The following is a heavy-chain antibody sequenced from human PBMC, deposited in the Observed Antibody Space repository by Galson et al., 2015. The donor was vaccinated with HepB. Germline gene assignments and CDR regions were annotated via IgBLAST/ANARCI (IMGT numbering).Heavy chain of an antibody. V-gene: IGHV3-11*01. Sequence: SLRLSCAASGFTFSDSYMSWIRQAPGKGLEWVSYISSSGGTVHYADSVKGRFTISRDNAKNSLYLHMNRLRAEDTAVYYCARATLGWFDPWGQGTLVTVSS. J-gene: IGHJ5*02. CDR3: ARATLGWFDP. CDR1: GFTFSDSY. CDR2: ISSSGGTV. D-gene: IGHD2/OR15-2a*01.